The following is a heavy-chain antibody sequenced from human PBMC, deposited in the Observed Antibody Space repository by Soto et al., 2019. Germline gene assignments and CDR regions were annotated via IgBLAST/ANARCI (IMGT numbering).Heavy chain of an antibody. CDR2: ISPAGSSI. V-gene: IGHV3-48*01. D-gene: IGHD3-10*01. CDR3: AKDRGGSGAFDI. Sequence: EGQLVEFGGGLVKPGGSLRLSCAASGFSFSIYSYNWVRQAPGKGLEWLSYISPAGSSIYYADSVKGRFTISRDSARDSVYLQMNSLRAEDTAVYYCAKDRGGSGAFDIWGQGTMAPVSS. J-gene: IGHJ3*02. CDR1: GFSFSIYS.